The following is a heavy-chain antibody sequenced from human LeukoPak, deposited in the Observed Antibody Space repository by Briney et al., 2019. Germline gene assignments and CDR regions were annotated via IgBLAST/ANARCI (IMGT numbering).Heavy chain of an antibody. Sequence: SETLSLTCTISGGSISSGSYYWSWIRQPAGKGLEWIGRIYTSGSTNYNPSLKSRVTISVDTSKNQFSLKLSSVTAADTAVYYCAREITIFGDAFDIWGQGTMVTVSS. CDR1: GGSISSGSYY. V-gene: IGHV4-61*02. D-gene: IGHD3-3*01. CDR3: AREITIFGDAFDI. J-gene: IGHJ3*02. CDR2: IYTSGST.